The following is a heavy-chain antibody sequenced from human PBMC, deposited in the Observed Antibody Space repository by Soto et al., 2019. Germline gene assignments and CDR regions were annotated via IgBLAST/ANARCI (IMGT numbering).Heavy chain of an antibody. V-gene: IGHV3-15*07. Sequence: PGGSLRLSCAASGFNFSNAWINWVRQAPGKGLEWVGRIKSKTDGGTTDYAEPVKGRFAISRDDSNNMVYLQMNSLKIEDTAVYYCTTDSYSTIIIVRFDYWGHGTLVTVS. CDR2: IKSKTDGGTT. CDR1: GFNFSNAW. J-gene: IGHJ4*01. CDR3: TTDSYSTIIIVRFDY. D-gene: IGHD3-22*01.